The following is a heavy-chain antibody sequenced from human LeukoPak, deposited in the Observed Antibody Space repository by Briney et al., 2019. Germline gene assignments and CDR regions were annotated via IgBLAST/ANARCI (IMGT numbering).Heavy chain of an antibody. CDR3: AREGTYYYDSSGYADAFDI. Sequence: ASVKVSCKASGYTFTGYYMHWVRQAPGQGLEWMGRINPNGGGTNYAQKFQGRVTMTRDTSISTAYMELSRLRPDDAAVYYCAREGTYYYDSSGYADAFDIWGQGTMVTVSS. V-gene: IGHV1-2*06. D-gene: IGHD3-22*01. CDR1: GYTFTGYY. CDR2: INPNGGGT. J-gene: IGHJ3*02.